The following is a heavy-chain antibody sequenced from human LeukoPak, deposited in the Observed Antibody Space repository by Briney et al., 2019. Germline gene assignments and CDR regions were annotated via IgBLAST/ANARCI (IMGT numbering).Heavy chain of an antibody. J-gene: IGHJ4*02. D-gene: IGHD3-22*01. Sequence: ASVKVSCKASGYTFTSYGISWVRQAPGQGLEWMGWISAYNGNTNYAQKLQGRVTMTRDTSTSTVYMELSSLRSEDTAVYYCARDRPYYYDSSGSLADYWGQGTLVTVSS. CDR3: ARDRPYYYDSSGSLADY. CDR1: GYTFTSYG. CDR2: ISAYNGNT. V-gene: IGHV1-18*01.